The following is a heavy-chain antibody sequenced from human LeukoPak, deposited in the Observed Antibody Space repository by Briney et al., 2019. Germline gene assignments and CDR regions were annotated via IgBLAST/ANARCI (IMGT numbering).Heavy chain of an antibody. CDR2: INPNSGGT. V-gene: IGHV1-2*02. CDR3: ARAPHYYDSTYFDY. Sequence: GASVKVSCKASGYTFTGYYMHWVRQAPGQGLEWMGWINPNSGGTNYAQKFQGRVTMTRDTSISTAYMELSRLRSDDTAVYYCARAPHYYDSTYFDYWGQGTLVTVSS. D-gene: IGHD3-22*01. CDR1: GYTFTGYY. J-gene: IGHJ4*02.